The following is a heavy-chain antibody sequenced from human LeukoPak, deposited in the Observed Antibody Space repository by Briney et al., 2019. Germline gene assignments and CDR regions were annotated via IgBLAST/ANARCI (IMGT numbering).Heavy chain of an antibody. Sequence: GGSLRLSRAASGFTFSRYAMHWVRQAPGKGLEWVAMISYDGSNKYYADSVKGRFPISRDNSKNTVYLQMNGLRAEDTAVYYCAKGFSSGWPPLLDYWGQGTLVTVSS. CDR2: ISYDGSNK. CDR3: AKGFSSGWPPLLDY. CDR1: GFTFSRYA. D-gene: IGHD6-19*01. V-gene: IGHV3-30*04. J-gene: IGHJ4*02.